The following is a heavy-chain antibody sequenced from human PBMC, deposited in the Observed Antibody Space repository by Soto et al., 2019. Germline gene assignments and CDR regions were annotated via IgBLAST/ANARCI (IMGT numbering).Heavy chain of an antibody. V-gene: IGHV3-66*01. CDR1: GFTVSSNY. J-gene: IGHJ4*02. D-gene: IGHD6-13*01. CDR2: IYSGANT. Sequence: EVQLVESGGGLVQPGGSLRLSCAASGFTVSSNYMSWVRQAPGKGLEWVSVIYSGANTHYADSVKGRFTISRDNSKNTLYLQMNSLRAEDTAVYYGARTIPRGYWGQGTLVTVSS. CDR3: ARTIPRGY.